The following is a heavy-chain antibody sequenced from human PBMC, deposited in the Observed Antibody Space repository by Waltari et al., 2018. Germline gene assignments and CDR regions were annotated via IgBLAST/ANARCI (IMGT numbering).Heavy chain of an antibody. D-gene: IGHD6-19*01. J-gene: IGHJ4*02. CDR1: GGSISSSRYY. Sequence: QLQLQESGPGLVKPSATLSFTCTVSGGSISSSRYYWGWIRQPPGKGLEWIGSIYYSGSTYYNPSLKSRVTISVDTSKNQFSLKLSSVTAADTAVYYCATKRESSASGFDYWGQGTLVTVSS. CDR3: ATKRESSASGFDY. V-gene: IGHV4-39*01. CDR2: IYYSGST.